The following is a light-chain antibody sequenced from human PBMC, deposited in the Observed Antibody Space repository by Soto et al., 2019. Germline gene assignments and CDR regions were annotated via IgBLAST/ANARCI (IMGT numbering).Light chain of an antibody. CDR1: SSDVGDYNY. V-gene: IGLV2-14*01. CDR3: SSYTSTSTL. Sequence: QSARTQPASVSGSPGQSITISCTGTSSDVGDYNYVSWYQQHPGKAPKLMLYDVSNRPSGISNRFSGSKSGNTASLTISGLQAEDEADYYCSSYTSTSTLFGTGTKVTVL. J-gene: IGLJ1*01. CDR2: DVS.